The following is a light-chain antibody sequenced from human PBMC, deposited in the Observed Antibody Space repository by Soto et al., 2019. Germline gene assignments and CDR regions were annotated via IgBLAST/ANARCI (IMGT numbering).Light chain of an antibody. J-gene: IGKJ2*01. CDR2: AAS. V-gene: IGKV1-39*01. CDR3: QQSYSTPRT. CDR1: QSISSY. Sequence: DIPMTQSPSSLSASVGDRVTITCRASQSISSYLNWYQQKPGKVPKLLIYAASSLQSGVPSRFSGSGSGTDFTLTISSLQPEDFATYYCQQSYSTPRTFGQGTKLEIK.